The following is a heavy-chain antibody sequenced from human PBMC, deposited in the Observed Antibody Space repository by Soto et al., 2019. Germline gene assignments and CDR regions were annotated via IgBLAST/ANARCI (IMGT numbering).Heavy chain of an antibody. CDR3: TTVGSITSAGTPFDY. CDR1: GLTFSNAW. Sequence: GGSLRLSCAASGLTFSNAWMNWVRQAPGKGLEWVGRIISKTDGGTTDYAAPVKGRFTISRDDSKNKLFLQMNSLKTEDPAVYYCTTVGSITSAGTPFDYWGQGTLVTVSS. J-gene: IGHJ4*02. D-gene: IGHD6-13*01. V-gene: IGHV3-15*07. CDR2: IISKTDGGTT.